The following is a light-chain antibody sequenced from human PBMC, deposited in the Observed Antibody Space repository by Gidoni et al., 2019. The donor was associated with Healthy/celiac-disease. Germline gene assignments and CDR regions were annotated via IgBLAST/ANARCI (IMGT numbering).Light chain of an antibody. V-gene: IGKV3-15*01. Sequence: EIVMTQSPATLSVSPGERATLSCRASQSVSSNLAWYQQKPGQAPRLLIYGASTRATGIPARFSGSGSGKELTITISSMQSEDFAGYYCQQYNNWPPWTFGQGTKVEIK. CDR1: QSVSSN. J-gene: IGKJ1*01. CDR2: GAS. CDR3: QQYNNWPPWT.